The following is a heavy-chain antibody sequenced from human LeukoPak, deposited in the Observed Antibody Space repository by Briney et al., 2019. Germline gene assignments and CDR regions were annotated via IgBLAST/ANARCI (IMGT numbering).Heavy chain of an antibody. CDR1: GFTFSTYS. Sequence: GRSLRLSCAASGFTFSTYSMHWVRQAPGKGLEWVALTSYDESNKFYAHSVKGRFTISRDNSKNTLYLQMNSLKSEDTGVYYCARGATNDFWSGYGWFDPWGQGTLVTVSS. V-gene: IGHV3-30*04. J-gene: IGHJ5*02. CDR2: TSYDESNK. CDR3: ARGATNDFWSGYGWFDP. D-gene: IGHD3-3*01.